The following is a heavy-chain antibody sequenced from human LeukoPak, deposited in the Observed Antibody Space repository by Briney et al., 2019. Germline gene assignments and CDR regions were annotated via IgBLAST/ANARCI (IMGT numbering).Heavy chain of an antibody. V-gene: IGHV3-33*01. CDR1: GFTFSSYG. J-gene: IGHJ5*02. CDR2: IWYDGSNK. D-gene: IGHD6-19*01. CDR3: ARDAIAVAGTSWFDP. Sequence: PGRSLRLSCAASGFTFSSYGMHWVRQAPGKGLEWVAVIWYDGSNKYYADSVKGRFTISRDNSKSTLYLQMNSLRAEDTAVYYCARDAIAVAGTSWFDPWGQGTLVTVSS.